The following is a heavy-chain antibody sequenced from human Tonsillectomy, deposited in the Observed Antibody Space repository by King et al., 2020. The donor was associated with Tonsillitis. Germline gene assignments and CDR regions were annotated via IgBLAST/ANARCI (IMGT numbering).Heavy chain of an antibody. CDR1: GGTFSSYT. CDR3: ARDLTALVMDC. V-gene: IGHV1-69*12. CDR2: IIPIFATA. D-gene: IGHD3/OR15-3a*01. Sequence: VQLVQSGAEVKKPGSSVKVSCKASGGTFSSYTINWVRQAPGQGLEWMGGIIPIFATADYTQKFQGRITITADVSTSTAYMELTGLRSEDTAVYYCARDLTALVMDCWGQGPLVTVSS. J-gene: IGHJ1*01.